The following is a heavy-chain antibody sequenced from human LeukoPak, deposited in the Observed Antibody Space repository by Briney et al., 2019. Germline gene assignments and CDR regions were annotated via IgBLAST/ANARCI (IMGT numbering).Heavy chain of an antibody. D-gene: IGHD3-22*01. CDR3: AISSSSSGYYYGMDV. V-gene: IGHV4-34*01. CDR2: INHSGST. CDR1: GGSFSGYY. Sequence: SETLSLTCAVYGGSFSGYYWSWIRQPPGKGLEWIGEINHSGSTNYNPSLKSRVTISVDTSKNQFSLKLSSVTAADTAVYYCAISSSSSGYYYGMDVWGQGTTVTVSS. J-gene: IGHJ6*02.